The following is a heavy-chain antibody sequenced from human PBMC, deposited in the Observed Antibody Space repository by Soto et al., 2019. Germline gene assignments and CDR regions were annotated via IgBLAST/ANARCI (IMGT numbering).Heavy chain of an antibody. D-gene: IGHD6-13*01. Sequence: QVQLQESGPGLVKPSQTLSLTCTVSGGSISSGGFYWSWIRQHPGKGLEWIGYIYYSGSTYYNPSLKSRVTISVDTSKNQFSLKLSSVTAADTAVYYCARGGIAAAAPPDYWGQGTLVTVSS. CDR1: GGSISSGGFY. CDR2: IYYSGST. V-gene: IGHV4-31*03. J-gene: IGHJ4*02. CDR3: ARGGIAAAAPPDY.